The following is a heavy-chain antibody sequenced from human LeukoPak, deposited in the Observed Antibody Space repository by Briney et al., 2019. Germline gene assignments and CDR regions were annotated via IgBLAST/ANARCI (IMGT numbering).Heavy chain of an antibody. CDR3: ARSPEGADY. CDR2: IYYSGST. CDR1: GGSISSSSYY. D-gene: IGHD3-16*01. Sequence: SETLSLTCTVSGGSISSSSYYWGWIRQPPGKGLEWIGSIYYSGSTYYNPSLKSRVTISVDTSKNQFSLKLSSVTAADTAVYYCARSPEGADYWGQGTLVTVSS. J-gene: IGHJ4*02. V-gene: IGHV4-39*01.